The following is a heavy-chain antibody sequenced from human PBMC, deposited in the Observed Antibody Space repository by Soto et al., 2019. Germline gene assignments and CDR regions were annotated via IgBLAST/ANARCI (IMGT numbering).Heavy chain of an antibody. J-gene: IGHJ6*03. CDR1: GHTFRSQG. V-gene: IGHV1-18*01. D-gene: IGHD3-10*01. CDR3: ARMVRGSNIDYYHYMDV. CDR2: ISVDNGDT. Sequence: GASVKVSCKASGHTFRSQGISWVRQSPGQGLEWMGWISVDNGDTNYAQKLQGRVTVTTDTSTSTAYMELRSLRSEDTAVYYCARMVRGSNIDYYHYMDVWGKGTPVTVSS.